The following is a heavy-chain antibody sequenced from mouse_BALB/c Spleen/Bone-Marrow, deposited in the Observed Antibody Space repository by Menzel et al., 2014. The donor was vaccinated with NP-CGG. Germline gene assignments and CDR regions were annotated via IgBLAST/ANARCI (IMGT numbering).Heavy chain of an antibody. CDR2: ISSDSTAI. V-gene: IGHV5-17*02. CDR1: GFTFSSFG. CDR3: IRPYDGLYACFAY. D-gene: IGHD2-3*01. Sequence: EVKLVESGGGLVQPGGSRKLSCAASGFTFSSFGMHWVRQAPEKGLEWVAYISSDSTAIYYADTVKGRFTISRDNPKNPLLLQIQCIMSEHTAMFYCIRPYDGLYACFAYWGQGTLVTVSA. J-gene: IGHJ3*01.